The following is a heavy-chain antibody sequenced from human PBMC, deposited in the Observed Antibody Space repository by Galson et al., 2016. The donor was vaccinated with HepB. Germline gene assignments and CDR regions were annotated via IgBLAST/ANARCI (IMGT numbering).Heavy chain of an antibody. J-gene: IGHJ6*02. CDR3: TGLRFFSAANYFYGMDV. V-gene: IGHV5-51*01. CDR2: TFPGDSDT. CDR1: GYSFASYW. Sequence: QSGAEVKKPGESLKISCKGSGYSFASYWIGWVRQMPGKGLEYMGITFPGDSDTTYSPSFQGQVTISVDKSISTAYLQWSSLEASDTAMYYCTGLRFFSAANYFYGMDVWGQGTTVTVSS. D-gene: IGHD3-10*01.